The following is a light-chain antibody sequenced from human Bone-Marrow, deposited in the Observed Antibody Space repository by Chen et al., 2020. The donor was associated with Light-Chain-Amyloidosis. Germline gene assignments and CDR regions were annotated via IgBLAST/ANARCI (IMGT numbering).Light chain of an antibody. J-gene: IGLJ3*02. V-gene: IGLV2-14*03. CDR3: SSYTSSSTLWV. Sequence: SALIQPASVPGSPGQSITISATGTSSDVGGYNYVSWYQQHPGKAPKLMIYDVSNRPSGVANRFSGSKSGNTAFLTISGLQAEDAADYYCSSYTSSSTLWVFGGGTKLTVL. CDR1: SSDVGGYNY. CDR2: DVS.